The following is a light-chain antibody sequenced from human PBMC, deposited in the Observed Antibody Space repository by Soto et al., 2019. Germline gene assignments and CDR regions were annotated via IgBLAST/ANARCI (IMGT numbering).Light chain of an antibody. Sequence: QSALTQPPSASGSPGQSVTISCTGTKNDIGVYDFVSWYQHHPGKAPRLIIYEVVQRPSGVPDRFSGSKSGNTASLTVSGLQSEDEADYFCKSYAGSNNYVFGSGTKLTVL. CDR1: KNDIGVYDF. CDR3: KSYAGSNNYV. J-gene: IGLJ1*01. CDR2: EVV. V-gene: IGLV2-8*01.